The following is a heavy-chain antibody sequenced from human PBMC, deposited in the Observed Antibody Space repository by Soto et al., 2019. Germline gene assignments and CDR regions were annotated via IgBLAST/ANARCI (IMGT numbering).Heavy chain of an antibody. Sequence: EVQLLESGGGLVQPGGSLRLSCEASGFTFSIYVMTWVRQAPGKGLEWVSAVSGSAGTTYYADSVKGRFSISRDNSKNTLYLQMNSLTADDTAVYYCARVQGTARHAFDVWGHGTMVTVSS. J-gene: IGHJ3*01. CDR2: VSGSAGTT. CDR1: GFTFSIYV. V-gene: IGHV3-23*01. CDR3: ARVQGTARHAFDV. D-gene: IGHD6-6*01.